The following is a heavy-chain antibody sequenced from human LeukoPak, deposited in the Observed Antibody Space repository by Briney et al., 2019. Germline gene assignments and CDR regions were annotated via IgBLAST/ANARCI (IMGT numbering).Heavy chain of an antibody. CDR2: IYSGGST. J-gene: IGHJ6*03. CDR1: GFTVSSNY. CDR3: ARKGSSSWLRSSHQPYYYNMDV. Sequence: GGSLRLSCAASGFTVSSNYMSWVRQAPGKGLEWVSVIYSGGSTYYADSVKGRFTISRDNAKNSLYLQMNSLRAEDTAVYYCARKGSSSWLRSSHQPYYYNMDVWGKGTTVTVSS. V-gene: IGHV3-66*01. D-gene: IGHD6-13*01.